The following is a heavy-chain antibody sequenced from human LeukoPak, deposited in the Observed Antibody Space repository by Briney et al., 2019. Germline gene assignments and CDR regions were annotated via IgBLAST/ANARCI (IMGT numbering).Heavy chain of an antibody. D-gene: IGHD1-20*01. CDR2: ISSSSSYI. J-gene: IGHJ6*03. V-gene: IGHV3-21*01. CDR3: AREFRYNWNRGYYMDV. CDR1: GFTFSSYS. Sequence: GGSLRLSCAASGFTFSSYSMNWVRQAPGKGLEWVSSISSSSSYIYYADSVKGRFTISRDNAKNSLYLQMNSLRAEDTAVYYCAREFRYNWNRGYYMDVWGKGTTVTVSS.